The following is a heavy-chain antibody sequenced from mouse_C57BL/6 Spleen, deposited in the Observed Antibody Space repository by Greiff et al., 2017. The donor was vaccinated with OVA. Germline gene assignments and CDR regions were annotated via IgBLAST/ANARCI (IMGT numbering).Heavy chain of an antibody. CDR1: GYSFTGYY. CDR3: ARSAYITTSGMDY. J-gene: IGHJ4*01. D-gene: IGHD1-1*01. V-gene: IGHV1-42*01. CDR2: INPSTGGT. Sequence: VQLQQSGPELVKPGASVKISCKASGYSFTGYYMNWVKQSPEKSLEWIGEINPSTGGTTYNQKFKAKATLTVDKSSSTAYMQLKSLTSEDSAVYYCARSAYITTSGMDYWGQGTSVTVSS.